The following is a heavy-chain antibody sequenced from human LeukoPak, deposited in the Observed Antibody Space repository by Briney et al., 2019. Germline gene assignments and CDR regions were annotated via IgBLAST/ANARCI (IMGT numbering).Heavy chain of an antibody. CDR3: ARLGMVRGLGY. V-gene: IGHV4-34*01. CDR2: INHSGST. J-gene: IGHJ4*02. Sequence: PSETLSLTCAVYGGSFSGYYWSWIRQPPGKGLEWIGEINHSGSTNYNPSLKSRVTISVDTSKNQFSLKLSSVTAADTAVYYCARLGMVRGLGYWGQGTLVTVSS. CDR1: GGSFSGYY. D-gene: IGHD3-10*01.